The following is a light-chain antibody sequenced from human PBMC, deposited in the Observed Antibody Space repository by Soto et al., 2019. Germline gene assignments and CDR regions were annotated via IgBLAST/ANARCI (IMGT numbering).Light chain of an antibody. CDR2: GAS. CDR3: QQYGSSPWT. Sequence: ETVLTQSPGTLSLSPGERATLSCRASQSIRRNSLAWYRQTPGQAPRLLIYGASKRASGIADRFSGSGSGTDFTLIISRLEPEDFALYYCQQYGSSPWTFGQGTKVEIK. V-gene: IGKV3-20*01. J-gene: IGKJ1*01. CDR1: QSIRRNS.